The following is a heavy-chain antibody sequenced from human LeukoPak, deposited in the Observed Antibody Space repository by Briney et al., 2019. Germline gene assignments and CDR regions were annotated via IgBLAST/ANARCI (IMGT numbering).Heavy chain of an antibody. CDR3: ASRYCSGGSCYNRYYFDN. J-gene: IGHJ4*02. Sequence: AGGSLRLPCAASGLTFSDYAMSWVRQARGKGLEWVSAVTGSGGSTYYTDSVKGRFTISRDNFKNILYLQMNNLRADDTALYYCASRYCSGGSCYNRYYFDNWGQGTLVTVSS. D-gene: IGHD2-15*01. CDR1: GLTFSDYA. V-gene: IGHV3-23*01. CDR2: VTGSGGST.